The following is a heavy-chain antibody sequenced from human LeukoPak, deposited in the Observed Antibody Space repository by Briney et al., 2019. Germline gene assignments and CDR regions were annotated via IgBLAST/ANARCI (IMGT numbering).Heavy chain of an antibody. CDR3: ARDTRLMYYFDF. CDR2: ISGDAGTT. D-gene: IGHD2-2*01. J-gene: IGHJ4*02. Sequence: GGSLRLSCLASGFPFSNYAMSWVRQAPGKGLECVSVISGDAGTTYYADSVKGRFTISRDNSKNTLYLQMNSLRADDTAVYYCARDTRLMYYFDFWGQRALVTVSS. CDR1: GFPFSNYA. V-gene: IGHV3-23*01.